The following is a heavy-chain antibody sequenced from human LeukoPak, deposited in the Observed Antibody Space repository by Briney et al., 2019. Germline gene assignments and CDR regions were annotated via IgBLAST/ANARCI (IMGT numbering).Heavy chain of an antibody. D-gene: IGHD3-22*01. CDR3: AKAAIVAGQFYYFDY. CDR2: IDGSGGFT. CDR1: GFTFSSDA. V-gene: IGHV3-23*01. J-gene: IGHJ4*02. Sequence: GGSLRLSCGASGFTFSSDAMTWVRQARGKGLEWVSSIDGSGGFTYYADSVKGRFTISRDNSKNTLYLQMNSLRAEDTAVYYCAKAAIVAGQFYYFDYWGQGTLVTVSS.